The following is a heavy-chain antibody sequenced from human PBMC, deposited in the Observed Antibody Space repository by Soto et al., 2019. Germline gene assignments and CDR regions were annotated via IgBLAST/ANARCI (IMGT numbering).Heavy chain of an antibody. D-gene: IGHD3-3*01. CDR3: AKVFVFTIREGFDY. CDR1: GFTFSSYA. J-gene: IGHJ4*02. CDR2: ITGSGDST. Sequence: GGSLRLSCAASGFTFSSYAMSWVRPAPGKGLEWVSAITGSGDSTYYADSVKGRFTVSRDNSKNTLYLQMNSLRAEDTAVYYCAKVFVFTIREGFDYWGLGTLVTVSS. V-gene: IGHV3-23*01.